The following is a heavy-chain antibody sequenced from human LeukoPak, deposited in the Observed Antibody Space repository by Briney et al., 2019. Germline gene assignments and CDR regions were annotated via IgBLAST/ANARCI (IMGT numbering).Heavy chain of an antibody. J-gene: IGHJ4*02. D-gene: IGHD3-22*01. CDR3: AKLPHYYDSSGYCDY. Sequence: GGSLRLSCAASGFTFSSYAMSWVRQAPGRGLEWVSAISGSGGSTHYADSVKGRFTISRDNSKNTLYLQMNSLRAEDTAVYYCAKLPHYYDSSGYCDYWGQGTLVTVSS. CDR2: ISGSGGST. CDR1: GFTFSSYA. V-gene: IGHV3-23*01.